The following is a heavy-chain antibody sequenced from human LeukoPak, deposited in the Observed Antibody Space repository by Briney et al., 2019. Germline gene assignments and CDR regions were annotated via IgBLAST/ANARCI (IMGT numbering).Heavy chain of an antibody. J-gene: IGHJ6*03. CDR2: IWYDGSNK. Sequence: GGSLRLSCAASGFTFSSYAMSWVRQAPGKGLEWVAVIWYDGSNKYYADSVKGRFTISRDNSKNTLYLQMNSLRAEDTAVYYCAKDRVGAARPIYYMDVWGKGTTVTVSS. CDR3: AKDRVGAARPIYYMDV. CDR1: GFTFSSYA. V-gene: IGHV3-33*06. D-gene: IGHD6-6*01.